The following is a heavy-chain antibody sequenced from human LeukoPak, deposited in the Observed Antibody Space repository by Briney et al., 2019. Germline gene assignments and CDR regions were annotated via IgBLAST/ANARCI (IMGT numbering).Heavy chain of an antibody. V-gene: IGHV4-59*08. Sequence: SETLSLTCTVSGGSISSYYWSWIRQPPGKGLEWIGYIYYSGSTNYNPSLKSRVTISVDTSKNQFSLKLSSVSAADTAVYYCARGSRIVVVPAAMRYYYYYYGMDVWGQGTTVTVSS. CDR3: ARGSRIVVVPAAMRYYYYYYGMDV. CDR1: GGSISSYY. D-gene: IGHD2-2*01. J-gene: IGHJ6*02. CDR2: IYYSGST.